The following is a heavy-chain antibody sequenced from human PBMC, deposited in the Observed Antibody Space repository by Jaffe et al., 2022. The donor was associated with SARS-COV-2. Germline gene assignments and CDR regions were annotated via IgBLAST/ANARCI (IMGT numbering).Heavy chain of an antibody. V-gene: IGHV1-2*02. CDR1: GYTFTGYY. CDR2: INPNSGGT. CDR3: ARGPSSIAARPDWYYFDY. Sequence: QVQLVQSGAEVKKPGASVKVSCKASGYTFTGYYMHWVRQAPGQGLEWMGWINPNSGGTNYAQKFQGRVTMTRDTSISTAYMELSRLRSDDTAVYYCARGPSSIAARPDWYYFDYWGQGTLVTVSS. D-gene: IGHD6-6*01. J-gene: IGHJ4*02.